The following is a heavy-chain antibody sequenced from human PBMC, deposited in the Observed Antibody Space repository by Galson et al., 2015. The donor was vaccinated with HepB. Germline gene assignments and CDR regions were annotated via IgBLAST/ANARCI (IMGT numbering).Heavy chain of an antibody. CDR3: ARALISGGSCYWCSNWFDP. CDR1: GYTFTRYG. D-gene: IGHD2-15*01. CDR2: ISAYNGNT. V-gene: IGHV1-18*04. J-gene: IGHJ5*02. Sequence: SVKVSCKASGYTFTRYGISWVRQAPGQGLEWMGWISAYNGNTNYAQKLQGRVTMTTDTSTSTAYMELRSLRSDDTAVYYCARALISGGSCYWCSNWFDPWGQGTLVTVSS.